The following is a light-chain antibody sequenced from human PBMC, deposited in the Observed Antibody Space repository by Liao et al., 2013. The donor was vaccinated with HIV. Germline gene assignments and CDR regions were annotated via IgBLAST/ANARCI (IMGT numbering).Light chain of an antibody. CDR2: QDN. V-gene: IGLV3-1*01. CDR1: KLGNKY. Sequence: SYELTQPPSVSVSPGQTATITCSGDKLGNKYVCWYQQKPGQSPVLVIYQDNKRHSGIPERFSGSNSGNTATLTISGSQAMDEADYYCQAWDSSNSYVFGTGTKVTVL. J-gene: IGLJ1*01. CDR3: QAWDSSNSYV.